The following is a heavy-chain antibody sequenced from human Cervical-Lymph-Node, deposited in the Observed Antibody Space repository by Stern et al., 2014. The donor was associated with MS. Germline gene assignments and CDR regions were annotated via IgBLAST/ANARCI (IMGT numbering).Heavy chain of an antibody. V-gene: IGHV3-33*01. J-gene: IGHJ1*01. CDR1: GFTFSSSG. CDR2: IWYDGSNR. D-gene: IGHD4-23*01. CDR3: AREGGNTAEYFQH. Sequence: MQLVESGGGVVPPGRSLRLSCAASGFTFSSSGMHWVRQAPGQGLEWLAVIWYDGSNRDYADSVKGRFTISRDNSKNTLYLQMNSLRAEDTAVYYCAREGGNTAEYFQHWGQGTLVTVSS.